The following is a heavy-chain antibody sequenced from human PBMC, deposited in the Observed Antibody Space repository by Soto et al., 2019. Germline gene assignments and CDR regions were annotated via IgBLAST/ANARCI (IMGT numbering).Heavy chain of an antibody. Sequence: VQLVESGGGLVQPGGSLRLSCAASGFTFSSYWMHWVRQAPGKGLVWVSRINSDGSSTSYADSVKGRFTISRDNAKNTMYLQMNSLRAEDTAVYYCAREAVDCSSTSCYEGGYYYYYMDVWGKGTTVTVSS. CDR2: INSDGSST. CDR3: AREAVDCSSTSCYEGGYYYYYMDV. V-gene: IGHV3-74*01. D-gene: IGHD2-2*01. J-gene: IGHJ6*03. CDR1: GFTFSSYW.